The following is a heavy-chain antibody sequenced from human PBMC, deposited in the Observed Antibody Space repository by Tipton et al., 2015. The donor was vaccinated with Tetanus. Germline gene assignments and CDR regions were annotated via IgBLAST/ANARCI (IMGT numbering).Heavy chain of an antibody. CDR3: RAEAGTDY. Sequence: SLRLSCAASGFSLSDYAINWVRQAPGKGLEWVSGISGDSSQIYYANSVRGRFTISRDNSKNTAYLQMDSLRVEDTALYYCRAEAGTDYWGQGTPVTVSS. CDR1: GFSLSDYA. J-gene: IGHJ4*02. D-gene: IGHD6-19*01. CDR2: ISGDSSQI. V-gene: IGHV3-23*01.